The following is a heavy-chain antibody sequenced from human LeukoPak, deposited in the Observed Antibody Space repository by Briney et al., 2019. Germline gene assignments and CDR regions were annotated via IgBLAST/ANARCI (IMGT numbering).Heavy chain of an antibody. CDR2: INPNSGGT. D-gene: IGHD5-12*01. CDR3: VRLEGGSTDYYYYYYMDV. Sequence: ASVKVSCKASGYTCTGYYMHWVRQAPGQGLEWMGWINPNSGGTNYAQKFQRRVTMTTDTSISTAYMELSSLKASDTAMYYCVRLEGGSTDYYYYYYMDVWGKGTTVTVSS. V-gene: IGHV1-2*02. CDR1: GYTCTGYY. J-gene: IGHJ6*03.